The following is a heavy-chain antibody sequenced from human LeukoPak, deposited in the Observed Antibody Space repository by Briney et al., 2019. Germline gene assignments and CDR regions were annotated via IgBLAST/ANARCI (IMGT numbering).Heavy chain of an antibody. CDR2: ISSSSGYI. J-gene: IGHJ4*02. V-gene: IGHV3-21*01. CDR3: ARADRYQLPGVY. D-gene: IGHD2-2*01. Sequence: GGSLRLSCAASGFTFSGYSMNWVRQAPGKGLEWVSSISSSSGYIYYADSVKGRFTISRDNAKNSLYLQMNSLRAGDTAVYYCARADRYQLPGVYGGQGTLVRVSS. CDR1: GFTFSGYS.